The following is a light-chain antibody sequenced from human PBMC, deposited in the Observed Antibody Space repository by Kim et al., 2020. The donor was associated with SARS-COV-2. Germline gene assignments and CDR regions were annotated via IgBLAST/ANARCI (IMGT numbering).Light chain of an antibody. CDR1: KLGDKY. CDR3: QAWDSSTWV. CDR2: QDS. V-gene: IGLV3-1*01. Sequence: VSPGQTASITCSGDKLGDKYACWYQQKPGQSPGLVIYQDSKRPSGIPERFSGSNSGNTATLTISGTQAMDEANYYCQAWDSSTWVFGGGTQLTVL. J-gene: IGLJ3*02.